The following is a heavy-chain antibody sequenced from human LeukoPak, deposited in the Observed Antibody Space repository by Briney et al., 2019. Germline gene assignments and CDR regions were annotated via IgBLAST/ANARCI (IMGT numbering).Heavy chain of an antibody. CDR3: AREYSSSSLFDY. J-gene: IGHJ4*02. CDR2: IYYSGST. D-gene: IGHD6-6*01. Sequence: PSQTLSLTCTVSGGSISSCGYYCSWIRQHPGKGLEWIGYIYYSGSTYYNPSLKSRVTISVDTSKNQFSLKLSSVTAADTAVYYCAREYSSSSLFDYWGQGTLVTVSS. CDR1: GGSISSCGYY. V-gene: IGHV4-31*03.